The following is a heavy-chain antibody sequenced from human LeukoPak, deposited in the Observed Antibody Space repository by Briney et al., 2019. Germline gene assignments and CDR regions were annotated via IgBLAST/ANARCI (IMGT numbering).Heavy chain of an antibody. CDR3: ARGHSRGWLGHY. J-gene: IGHJ4*02. Sequence: KPSETLSLTCAVSGGSISSYYWSWIRQPAGKVLGWIGRIYTSGSTNYNPSLKSRVTMSIDTSKNQFSLKLSSVTAADTAVYYCARGHSRGWLGHYWGQGTLVTVSS. CDR1: GGSISSYY. V-gene: IGHV4-59*10. CDR2: IYTSGST. D-gene: IGHD6-19*01.